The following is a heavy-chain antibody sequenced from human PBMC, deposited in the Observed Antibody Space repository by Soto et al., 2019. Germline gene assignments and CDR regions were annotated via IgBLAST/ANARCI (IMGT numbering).Heavy chain of an antibody. CDR2: IYHTWST. CDR1: GYVITNGYH. Sequence: SETLSLTCAVSGYVITNGYHWGCIRQPPGKGLEWIGYIYHTWSTYYNPSLKSRVTISLDRSNNHFSLELSSVPAAATAVYYCARVPIYYDSSGYYHYGPFDIWGQGTMVTVS. CDR3: ARVPIYYDSSGYYHYGPFDI. D-gene: IGHD3-22*01. V-gene: IGHV4-30-2*01. J-gene: IGHJ3*02.